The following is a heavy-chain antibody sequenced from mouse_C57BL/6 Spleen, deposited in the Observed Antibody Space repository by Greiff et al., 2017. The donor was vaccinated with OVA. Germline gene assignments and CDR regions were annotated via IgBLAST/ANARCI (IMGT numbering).Heavy chain of an antibody. Sequence: DVQLVESGPGLVKPSQSLSLTCSVTGYSITSGYYWNWIRQFPGNKLEWMGYISYDGSNNYNPSLKNRISITRDTSKNQFFLKLNSVTTEDTATYYCARGVTAQTLDYWGQGTTLTVSS. D-gene: IGHD3-2*02. V-gene: IGHV3-6*01. CDR2: ISYDGSN. J-gene: IGHJ2*01. CDR1: GYSITSGYY. CDR3: ARGVTAQTLDY.